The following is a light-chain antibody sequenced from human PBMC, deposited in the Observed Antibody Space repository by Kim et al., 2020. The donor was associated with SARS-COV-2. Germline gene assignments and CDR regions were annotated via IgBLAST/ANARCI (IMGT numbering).Light chain of an antibody. CDR1: SSDVGGDIY. CDR2: TVS. CDR3: SSYTTSSTLV. V-gene: IGLV2-14*03. Sequence: GQSITISCTGTSSDVGGDIYVSWYQQHPGKAPKLIIYTVSDRPSGVSDRFSGSKSGNTASLTISGLQTEDEADYYCSSYTTSSTLVFGGGTQLTVL. J-gene: IGLJ3*02.